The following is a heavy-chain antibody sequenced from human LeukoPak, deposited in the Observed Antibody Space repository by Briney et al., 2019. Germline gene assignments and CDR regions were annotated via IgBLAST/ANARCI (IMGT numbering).Heavy chain of an antibody. CDR3: ARLRLGFRPYNSRLGNHYYGLDV. V-gene: IGHV4-38-2*02. Sequence: SETLSLTCTVSGYSISSGYYWGWIRQPPGKGLEWIGSIYHSGSTNYNPSLKSRVTLSVDTSENQFSLELSSVTAAGTALYHCARLRLGFRPYNSRLGNHYYGLDVWGQGTTVTVSS. CDR2: IYHSGST. J-gene: IGHJ6*02. D-gene: IGHD3-22*01. CDR1: GYSISSGYY.